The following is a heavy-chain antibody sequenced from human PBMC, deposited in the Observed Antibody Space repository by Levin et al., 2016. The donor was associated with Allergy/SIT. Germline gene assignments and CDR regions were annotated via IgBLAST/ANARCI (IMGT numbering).Heavy chain of an antibody. D-gene: IGHD1-26*01. J-gene: IGHJ4*02. CDR3: ARVGATGDYFDY. V-gene: IGHV3-21*01. CDR2: ISSSSSYI. Sequence: VRQAPGKGLEWVSSISSSSSYIYYADSVKGRFTISRDNAKNSLYLQMNSLRAEDTAVYYCARVGATGDYFDYWGQGTLVTVSS.